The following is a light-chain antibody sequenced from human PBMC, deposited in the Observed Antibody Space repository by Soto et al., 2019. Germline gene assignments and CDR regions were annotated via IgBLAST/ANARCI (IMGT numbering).Light chain of an antibody. Sequence: QSVLTQPPSASGTPGQRVTISCSGSSSNIGGYTVNWYQHLPGTSPKLLIYRDNQRPSGVPDRFSGSKSGTSASLAISGLQSEDEAEYYGAAWDDSLNGPVFGGGTKLTVL. CDR3: AAWDDSLNGPV. J-gene: IGLJ2*01. V-gene: IGLV1-44*01. CDR1: SSNIGGYT. CDR2: RDN.